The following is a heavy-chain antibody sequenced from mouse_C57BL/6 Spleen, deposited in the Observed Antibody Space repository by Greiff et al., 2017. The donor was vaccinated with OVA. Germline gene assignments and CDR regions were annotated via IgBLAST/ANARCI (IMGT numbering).Heavy chain of an antibody. CDR3: ARRDSSGCFAY. J-gene: IGHJ3*01. V-gene: IGHV1-50*01. CDR1: GYTFTSYW. Sequence: HVQLQQPGAELVKPGASVKLSCKASGYTFTSYWMQWVKQRPGQGLEWIGEIDPSDSYTNYNQKFKGKATLTVDTSSSTAYMQLSSLTSEDSAVYYCARRDSSGCFAYWGQGTLVTVSA. D-gene: IGHD3-2*02. CDR2: IDPSDSYT.